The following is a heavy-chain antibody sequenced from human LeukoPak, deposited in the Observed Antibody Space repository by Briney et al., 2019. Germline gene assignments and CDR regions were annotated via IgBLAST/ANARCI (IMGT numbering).Heavy chain of an antibody. V-gene: IGHV1-46*01. D-gene: IGHD6-13*01. CDR3: ARDHWLIAAAGNLDY. Sequence: ASVKVSCKASGYTFTGYYMHWARQAPGQGLEWMGIINPSGGSTSYAQKFQGRVTMTRDTSTSTVYMELSSLRSEDTAVYYCARDHWLIAAAGNLDYWGQGTLVTVSS. CDR2: INPSGGST. J-gene: IGHJ4*02. CDR1: GYTFTGYY.